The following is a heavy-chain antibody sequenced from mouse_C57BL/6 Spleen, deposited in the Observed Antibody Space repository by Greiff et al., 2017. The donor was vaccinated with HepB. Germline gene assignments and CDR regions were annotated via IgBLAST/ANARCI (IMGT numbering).Heavy chain of an antibody. CDR3: ARPIYYDYDTVGFAY. CDR2: IYPSDSET. J-gene: IGHJ3*01. CDR1: GYTFTSYW. D-gene: IGHD2-4*01. Sequence: QVQLQQPGAELVRPGSSVKLSCKASGYTFTSYWMDWVKQRPGQGLEWIGNIYPSDSETHYNQKFKDKATLTVDKSSSTAYMQLSSLTSEDSAVYYCARPIYYDYDTVGFAYWGQGTLVTVSA. V-gene: IGHV1-61*01.